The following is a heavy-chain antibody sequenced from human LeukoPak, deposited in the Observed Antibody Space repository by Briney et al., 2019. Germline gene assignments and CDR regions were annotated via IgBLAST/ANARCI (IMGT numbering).Heavy chain of an antibody. V-gene: IGHV1-8*03. CDR1: GYTFTSYD. Sequence: GASVKVSCKASGYTFTSYDINWVRQATGQGLEWMGWMNPNSGNTGYAQKFQGRVTITRNTSISTAYMELSSLRSEDTAVYYCARDGRVELYYASGSYEYWGQGTLVTVSS. J-gene: IGHJ4*02. CDR2: MNPNSGNT. D-gene: IGHD3-10*01. CDR3: ARDGRVELYYASGSYEY.